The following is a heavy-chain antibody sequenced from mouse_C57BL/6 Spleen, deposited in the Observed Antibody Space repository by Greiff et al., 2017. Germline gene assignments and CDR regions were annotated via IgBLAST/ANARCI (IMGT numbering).Heavy chain of an antibody. Sequence: QVQLQQSGAELVRPGASVTLSCKASGYTFTDYEMHWVKQTPVHGLEWIGAIDPETGGTAYNQKFKGKAILTADKSSSTAYMELRSLTSEDAAVYYCTRPTVVASHWYFDVWGTGTTVTVSS. CDR2: IDPETGGT. V-gene: IGHV1-15*01. J-gene: IGHJ1*03. CDR3: TRPTVVASHWYFDV. D-gene: IGHD1-1*01. CDR1: GYTFTDYE.